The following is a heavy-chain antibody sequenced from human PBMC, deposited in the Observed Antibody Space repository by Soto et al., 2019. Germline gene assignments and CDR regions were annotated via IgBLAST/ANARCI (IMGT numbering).Heavy chain of an antibody. J-gene: IGHJ6*02. CDR3: VKDHPKGEKGYSAYYYGMDV. Sequence: EVQLVESGGGLVQPGGSLRLSCSASGFTFSSYAMHWVRQAPGKGLEYVSAISSNGGSTYYADSVKGRFTISRDNSKNTLYLQMSSLRAEEPAVYYCVKDHPKGEKGYSAYYYGMDVWGQGTTVTVSS. CDR1: GFTFSSYA. V-gene: IGHV3-64D*06. D-gene: IGHD2-21*01. CDR2: ISSNGGST.